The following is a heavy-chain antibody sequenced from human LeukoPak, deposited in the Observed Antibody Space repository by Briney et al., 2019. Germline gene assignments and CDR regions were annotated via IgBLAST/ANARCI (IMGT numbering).Heavy chain of an antibody. CDR3: ARAPDETGESDY. CDR1: GGSISSGDYY. D-gene: IGHD7-27*01. V-gene: IGHV4-30-4*01. CDR2: IYYSGST. Sequence: SETLSLTFTVSGGSISSGDYYWSWIRQPPGKGLEWIGYIYYSGSTYYNPSLKSRVTISVDTSKNQFSLKLSSVTAADTAVYYCARAPDETGESDYWGQGTLVTVSS. J-gene: IGHJ4*02.